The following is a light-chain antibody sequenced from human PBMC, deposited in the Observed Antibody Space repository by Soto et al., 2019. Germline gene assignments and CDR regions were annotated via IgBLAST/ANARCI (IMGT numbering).Light chain of an antibody. J-gene: IGKJ2*01. CDR1: QSISNNY. Sequence: EIVLTQSPGTLSLSPGERATLSCRASQSISNNYLAWYQQKSGQAPRLLIYGASSRATGIPERFRGSGFGTDFTLSISRLEPEDMAVYYCQQYGTSRTFGQVTKLEIK. CDR2: GAS. V-gene: IGKV3-20*01. CDR3: QQYGTSRT.